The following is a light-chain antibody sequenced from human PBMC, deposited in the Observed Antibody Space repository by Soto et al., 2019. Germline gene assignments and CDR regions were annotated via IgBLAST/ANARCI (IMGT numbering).Light chain of an antibody. V-gene: IGLV1-40*01. J-gene: IGLJ6*01. CDR2: GNS. CDR1: SSNIGAGYD. CDR3: QSYDSSLSGCF. Sequence: QSLLTQPPSVSGAPGQRVTISCTGSSSNIGAGYDVHWYQQLPGTAPKLLIYGNSNRPSGVPDRFSGSKSGTSASLAITGLQAEDEADYYCQSYDSSLSGCFVGTGTKATVL.